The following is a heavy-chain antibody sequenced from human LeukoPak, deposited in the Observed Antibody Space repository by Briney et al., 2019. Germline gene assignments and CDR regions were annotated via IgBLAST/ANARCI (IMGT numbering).Heavy chain of an antibody. V-gene: IGHV3-30*04. CDR2: ISYDGSNK. Sequence: GRSLRLSCAASGFTFSSYAMHWVRQAPGKGLEWVAVISYDGSNKYYADSVKGRFTISRDNSKNTLYLQMNSLRAEDTAVYYCARGVEGYYDSSGCPPSPTYYFDYWGQGTLVTVSS. CDR1: GFTFSSYA. CDR3: ARGVEGYYDSSGCPPSPTYYFDY. J-gene: IGHJ4*02. D-gene: IGHD3-22*01.